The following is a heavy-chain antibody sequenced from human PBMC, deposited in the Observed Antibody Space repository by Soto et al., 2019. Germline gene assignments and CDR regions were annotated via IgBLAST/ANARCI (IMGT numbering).Heavy chain of an antibody. CDR3: AGPAIASASEYYYYYGMDV. CDR1: GYSFTSYW. D-gene: IGHD6-13*01. J-gene: IGHJ6*02. Sequence: GESLKISCKGSGYSFTSYWIGWVRQMPGKGLEWMGIIYPGDSDTRYSPSFQGQVTISADKSISTAYLQWSSLKASDTAMYYCAGPAIASASEYYYYYGMDVWGQGTTVPVSS. V-gene: IGHV5-51*01. CDR2: IYPGDSDT.